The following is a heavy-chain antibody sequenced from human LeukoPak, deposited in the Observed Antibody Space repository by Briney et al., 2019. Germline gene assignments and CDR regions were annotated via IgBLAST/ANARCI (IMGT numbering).Heavy chain of an antibody. V-gene: IGHV3-20*04. CDR1: RFTFDDYG. Sequence: PGGSLRLSCAASRFTFDDYGMSWVRQAPGKGLEWVSGINWNGGSTGYADSVKGRFTISRDNAKNSLYLQMNSLRAEDTALYYCARDGIRVLSYYYDSSGSFDYWGQGTLVTVSS. CDR2: INWNGGST. J-gene: IGHJ4*02. CDR3: ARDGIRVLSYYYDSSGSFDY. D-gene: IGHD3-22*01.